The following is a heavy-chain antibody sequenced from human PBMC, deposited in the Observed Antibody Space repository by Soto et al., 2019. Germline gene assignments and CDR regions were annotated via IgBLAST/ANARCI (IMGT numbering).Heavy chain of an antibody. J-gene: IGHJ4*02. Sequence: GGSLRLSCAASGFTFSSYAMSWVRQAPGKGLEWVSAISGGGGSTYYADSVKGRFTISRDNSKNTLYLQMNSLRAEDTAVYYCAKDLTSGQWLVRGFDYWGQGTLVTVSS. V-gene: IGHV3-23*01. CDR1: GFTFSSYA. CDR2: ISGGGGST. D-gene: IGHD6-19*01. CDR3: AKDLTSGQWLVRGFDY.